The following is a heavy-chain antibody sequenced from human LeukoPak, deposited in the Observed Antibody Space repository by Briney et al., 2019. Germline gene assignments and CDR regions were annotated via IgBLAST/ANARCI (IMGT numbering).Heavy chain of an antibody. CDR2: ISYDGSNK. Sequence: GGSLRLSCAAPGFTFSSYAMHWVRQAPGKGLEWVAVISYDGSNKYYADSVKGRFTISRDNSKNTLYLQMNSLRAEDTAVYYCARDSDSSGPNWFDPWGQGTLVTVSS. J-gene: IGHJ5*02. CDR3: ARDSDSSGPNWFDP. D-gene: IGHD3-22*01. CDR1: GFTFSSYA. V-gene: IGHV3-30-3*01.